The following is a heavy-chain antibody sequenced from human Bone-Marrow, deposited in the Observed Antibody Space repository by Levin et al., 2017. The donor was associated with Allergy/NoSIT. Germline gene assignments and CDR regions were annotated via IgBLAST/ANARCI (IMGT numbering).Heavy chain of an antibody. V-gene: IGHV3-30*04. D-gene: IGHD1-1*01. Sequence: GGSLRLSCAASGFTFSSYAMHWVRQAPGKGLEWVAVISYDGSNKYYADSVKGRFTISRDNSKNTLYLQMNSLRAEDTAVYYCARDLDRQPYYYYYGMDVWGQGTTVTVSS. CDR3: ARDLDRQPYYYYYGMDV. J-gene: IGHJ6*02. CDR2: ISYDGSNK. CDR1: GFTFSSYA.